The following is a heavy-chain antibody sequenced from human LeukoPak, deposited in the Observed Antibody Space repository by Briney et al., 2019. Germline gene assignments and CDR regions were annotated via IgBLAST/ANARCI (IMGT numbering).Heavy chain of an antibody. CDR3: AREVWFGELSERTLDY. D-gene: IGHD3-10*01. CDR1: GYTFTSYG. V-gene: IGHV1-18*01. J-gene: IGHJ4*02. CDR2: ISAYNGNT. Sequence: GASVEVSCKASGYTFTSYGISWVRQAPGQGLEWMGWISAYNGNTNYAQKLQGRVTMTTDTSTSTAYMELRSLRSDDTAVYYCAREVWFGELSERTLDYWGQGTLVTVSS.